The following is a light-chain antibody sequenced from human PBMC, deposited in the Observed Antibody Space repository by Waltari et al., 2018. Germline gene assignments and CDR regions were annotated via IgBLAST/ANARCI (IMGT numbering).Light chain of an antibody. V-gene: IGKV4-1*01. CDR1: QTVLYSSNNKNY. CDR2: WAS. Sequence: DIVMTQSPDSLAVSLGERATINCRSSQTVLYSSNNKNYLAWYQQRPGQPPKLLIYWASTRDSGVPDRFSGSGSGTDFTLTISSLLPEDVADYYCQQYYAIPRTFGQGTKVEIK. J-gene: IGKJ1*01. CDR3: QQYYAIPRT.